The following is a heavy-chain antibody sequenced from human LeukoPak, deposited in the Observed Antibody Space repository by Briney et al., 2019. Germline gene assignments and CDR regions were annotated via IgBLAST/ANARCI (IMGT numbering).Heavy chain of an antibody. D-gene: IGHD5-18*01. Sequence: GGSLRLSCAASGFTFSSHWMSWVRQAPGKGLEWVSYISSSGSTIYYADSVKGRFTISRDNAKNSLYLQMNSLRAEDTAVYYCARGDIRGYSYGNFDYWGQGTLVTVSS. CDR1: GFTFSSHW. J-gene: IGHJ4*02. CDR3: ARGDIRGYSYGNFDY. V-gene: IGHV3-48*04. CDR2: ISSSGSTI.